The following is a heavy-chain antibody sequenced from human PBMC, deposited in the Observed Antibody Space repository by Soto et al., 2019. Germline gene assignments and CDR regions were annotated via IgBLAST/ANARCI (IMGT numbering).Heavy chain of an antibody. D-gene: IGHD7-27*01. V-gene: IGHV4-59*08. Sequence: QVQLQESGPGLVKPSETLSLTCTVSGGSISSYYWSWIRQPPGKGLEWIGYIYYSGSTNYNPSLKSRVTISVEPCMNRFSLKLSSVTAADTAVYYCARRSGSCFDYWGQGTLVTVSS. CDR1: GGSISSYY. CDR2: IYYSGST. J-gene: IGHJ4*02. CDR3: ARRSGSCFDY.